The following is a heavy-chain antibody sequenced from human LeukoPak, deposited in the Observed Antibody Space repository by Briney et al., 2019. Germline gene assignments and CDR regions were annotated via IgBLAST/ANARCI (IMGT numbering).Heavy chain of an antibody. J-gene: IGHJ5*02. D-gene: IGHD3-10*01. CDR2: MNPNSGNT. CDR1: GGTFSSYD. CDR3: ARGTYYYGSGSSNWFDP. V-gene: IGHV1-8*02. Sequence: GASVKVSCKASGGTFSSYDINWVRQATGQGLEWMGWMNPNSGNTGYAQKFQGRVTMTRNTSISTAYMELSSLRSEDTAVYYCARGTYYYGSGSSNWFDPWGQGTLVTVSS.